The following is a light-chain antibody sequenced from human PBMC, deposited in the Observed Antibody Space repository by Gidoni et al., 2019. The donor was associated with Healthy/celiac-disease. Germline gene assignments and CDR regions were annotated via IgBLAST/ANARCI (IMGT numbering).Light chain of an antibody. CDR3: QQFNSYPPYT. Sequence: AIQLTHSPSSLSASVGDRVTITCRASQGISSALAWYQQKPGKAPKLLIYDASSLESGVPSRFSGSGSGTDFTLTISSLQPEDFATYYCQQFNSYPPYTFGQXTKLEIK. J-gene: IGKJ2*01. V-gene: IGKV1-13*02. CDR2: DAS. CDR1: QGISSA.